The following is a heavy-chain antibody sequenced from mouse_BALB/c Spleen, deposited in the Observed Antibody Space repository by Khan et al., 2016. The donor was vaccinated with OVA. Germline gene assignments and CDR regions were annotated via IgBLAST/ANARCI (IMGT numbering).Heavy chain of an antibody. CDR3: ARIAYYYDSDGFAY. CDR2: VSTGGGYT. Sequence: EVELVESGGDLVKPGGSLKLSCAASGFTFSTYGMSWVRQTPDKRLEWVATVSTGGGYTYYPDSVKGRFTISRDNAKNTLYLQMSSLKSEDTAMFYCARIAYYYDSDGFAYWGQGTLVTVSA. V-gene: IGHV5-6*01. CDR1: GFTFSTYG. D-gene: IGHD1-1*01. J-gene: IGHJ3*01.